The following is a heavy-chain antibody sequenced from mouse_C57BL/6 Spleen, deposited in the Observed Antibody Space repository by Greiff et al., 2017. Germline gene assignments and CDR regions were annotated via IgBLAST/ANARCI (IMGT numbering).Heavy chain of an antibody. CDR2: INPSTGGT. V-gene: IGHV1-42*01. Sequence: EVKLVESGPELVKPGASVKISCKASGYSFTGYYMNWVKQSPEKSLEWIGEINPSTGGTTYNQKFKAKATLTVDKSSSTAYMQLKSLTSEDSAVYYCARSSARTGNFDYWGQGTTLTVSS. CDR1: GYSFTGYY. J-gene: IGHJ2*01. CDR3: ARSSARTGNFDY.